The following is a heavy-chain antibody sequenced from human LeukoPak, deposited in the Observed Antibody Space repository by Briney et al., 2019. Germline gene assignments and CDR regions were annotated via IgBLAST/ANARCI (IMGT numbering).Heavy chain of an antibody. J-gene: IGHJ5*01. Sequence: GGSLRLSCAASGFTFSNYWMHWVRQAPGKGLVWVSRIKGDGSHTVYADSVKGRFTISRDNAKNTLYLQMKSLRDEDTAVYYCVRDWDHFDFDSWGQGALVTVSS. V-gene: IGHV3-74*01. D-gene: IGHD1-26*01. CDR1: GFTFSNYW. CDR2: IKGDGSHT. CDR3: VRDWDHFDFDS.